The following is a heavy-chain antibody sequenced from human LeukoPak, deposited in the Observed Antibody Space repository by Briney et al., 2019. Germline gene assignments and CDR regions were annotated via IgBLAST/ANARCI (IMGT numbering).Heavy chain of an antibody. CDR3: AKGAQYSSSWSDAFDI. D-gene: IGHD6-13*01. Sequence: PGGSLRLSCAASGFTFSSYAMSWVRQAPGKGLEWVSAISGSGGSTYYADSVKGRFTISRDNSKNTLYLQMNSLRAEDTAVYYCAKGAQYSSSWSDAFDIWGQGTMVTVSS. J-gene: IGHJ3*02. CDR1: GFTFSSYA. V-gene: IGHV3-23*01. CDR2: ISGSGGST.